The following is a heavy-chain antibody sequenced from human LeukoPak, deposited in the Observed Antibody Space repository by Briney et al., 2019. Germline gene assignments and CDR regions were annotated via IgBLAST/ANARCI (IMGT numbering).Heavy chain of an antibody. J-gene: IGHJ2*01. D-gene: IGHD4-17*01. CDR2: ISSSGSTI. Sequence: GGSLRLSCAASGFTFSSYSMNWVRQAPGKGLEWVSYISSSGSTIYYADSVKGRFTISRDNAKNSLFLQMNSLRDEDTAVYYCAREKYDYGDCVWRWYFDLWGRGTLVTVSS. CDR1: GFTFSSYS. V-gene: IGHV3-48*02. CDR3: AREKYDYGDCVWRWYFDL.